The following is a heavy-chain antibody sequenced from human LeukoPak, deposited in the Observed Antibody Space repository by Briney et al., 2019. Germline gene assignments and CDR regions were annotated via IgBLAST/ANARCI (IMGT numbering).Heavy chain of an antibody. D-gene: IGHD2-21*01. Sequence: GGSLRLSCAASGFTFSSYGMHWVRQAPGKGLEWVSSISSSSSYIYYADSVKGRFTISRDNAKNSLYLQMNSLRAEDTAVYYCARPPPYCGGDCYYYGMDVWGQGATVTVSS. CDR1: GFTFSSYG. V-gene: IGHV3-21*01. CDR3: ARPPPYCGGDCYYYGMDV. CDR2: ISSSSSYI. J-gene: IGHJ6*02.